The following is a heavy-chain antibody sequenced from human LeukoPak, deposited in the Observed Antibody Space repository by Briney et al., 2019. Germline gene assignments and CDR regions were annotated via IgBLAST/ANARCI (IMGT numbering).Heavy chain of an antibody. CDR2: INHSGST. CDR1: GGSFSGYY. V-gene: IGHV4-34*01. J-gene: IGHJ6*02. D-gene: IGHD2-8*01. Sequence: SSETLSLTCAVYGGSFSGYYWSWIRQPPGKGLEWIGEINHSGSTNYNPSLKSRVTISVDTSKNQFSLKLSSVTAADTAVYYCARGRTVYAISRYYYYYGMDVWGQGATVTVSS. CDR3: ARGRTVYAISRYYYYYGMDV.